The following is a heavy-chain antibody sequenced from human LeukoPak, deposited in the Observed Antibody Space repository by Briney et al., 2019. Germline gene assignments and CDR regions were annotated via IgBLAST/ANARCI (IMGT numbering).Heavy chain of an antibody. D-gene: IGHD3-22*01. Sequence: GGSLRLSCAASGSTFSNYGMHWVRQVPGKGLEWVAAIWFDGIKKYYADSVKGRLTISRDNSKNTLYLQVNSLRAEDTAVYYCARDLEDSSPFGAFDMWGQGTMVTVSS. V-gene: IGHV3-33*01. CDR2: IWFDGIKK. CDR3: ARDLEDSSPFGAFDM. J-gene: IGHJ3*02. CDR1: GSTFSNYG.